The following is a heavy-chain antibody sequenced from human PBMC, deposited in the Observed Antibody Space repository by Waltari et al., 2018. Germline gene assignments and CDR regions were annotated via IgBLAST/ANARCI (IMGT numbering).Heavy chain of an antibody. CDR2: IIPILGIA. D-gene: IGHD3-10*01. J-gene: IGHJ6*04. V-gene: IGHV1-69*10. CDR3: ARGTMVQGLLDV. Sequence: QVQLVHAGAEVKKPGSSVKVSCKASGGTFSSDAISRVRQAPGQGLEWMGGIIPILGIANYAQKFQGRVTITADKSTSTAYMELSSLRSEDTAVYYCARGTMVQGLLDVWGKGTTVTVSS. CDR1: GGTFSSDA.